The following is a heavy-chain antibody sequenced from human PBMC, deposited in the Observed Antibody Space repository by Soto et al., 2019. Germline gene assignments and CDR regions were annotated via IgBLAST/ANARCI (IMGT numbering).Heavy chain of an antibody. D-gene: IGHD3-3*01. J-gene: IGHJ6*02. V-gene: IGHV1-69*12. Sequence: QVQLVQSGAEVKKPGSSVKVSCKASGGTFSSYAISWVRQAPGQGLEWMGGIIPIFGTANYAQKFQGRVTITADESTSTAYMELSSLRSEDTAVYYCARGRGGRYDFWSGSQGLAYGMDVWGQGTTVTVSS. CDR2: IIPIFGTA. CDR1: GGTFSSYA. CDR3: ARGRGGRYDFWSGSQGLAYGMDV.